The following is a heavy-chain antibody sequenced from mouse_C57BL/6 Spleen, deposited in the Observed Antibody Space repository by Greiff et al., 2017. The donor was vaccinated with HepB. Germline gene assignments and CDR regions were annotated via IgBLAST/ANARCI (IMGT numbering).Heavy chain of an antibody. V-gene: IGHV5-16*01. CDR1: GFTFSDYY. D-gene: IGHD2-4*01. Sequence: EVKLVESEGGLVQPGSSMKLSCTASGFTFSDYYMAWVRQVPEKGLEWVANINYDGSSTYYLDSLKSRFIISRDNAKNILYLQMSSLKSEDTATYYCARSRLPHYFDYWGQGTTLTVSS. J-gene: IGHJ2*01. CDR2: INYDGSST. CDR3: ARSRLPHYFDY.